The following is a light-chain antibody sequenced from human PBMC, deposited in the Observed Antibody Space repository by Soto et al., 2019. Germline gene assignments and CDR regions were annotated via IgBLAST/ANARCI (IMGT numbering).Light chain of an antibody. J-gene: IGKJ5*01. V-gene: IGKV3D-15*01. CDR1: QSVSSD. CDR3: QQGVT. Sequence: EIRMTQSPASLSVTPGERVTLSCRASQSVSSDLAWYQQKPGQAPRLLIYGASTRATGIPDRFSGSGSGTVFTLTISSLEPEDFAVYYCQQGVTFGQGTRLEVK. CDR2: GAS.